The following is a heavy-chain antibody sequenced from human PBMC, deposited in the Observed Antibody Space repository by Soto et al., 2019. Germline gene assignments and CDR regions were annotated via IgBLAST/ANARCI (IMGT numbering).Heavy chain of an antibody. CDR1: GFTFTNYG. V-gene: IGHV3-30*03. CDR3: ATDGCSTSSCYLTY. D-gene: IGHD2-2*01. Sequence: GGSLRLSCAASGFTFTNYGMHWVRQAPGKGLEWVAIVSFDGSNEYYADSLRGRFTISRDNSKNTVYLQLSSLRPEDTAVYYCATDGCSTSSCYLTYWGQGTLVTVSS. J-gene: IGHJ4*02. CDR2: VSFDGSNE.